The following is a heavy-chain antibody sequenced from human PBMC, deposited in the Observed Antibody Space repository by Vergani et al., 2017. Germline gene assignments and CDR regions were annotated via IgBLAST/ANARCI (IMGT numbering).Heavy chain of an antibody. CDR1: GFTFSSDA. D-gene: IGHD3-10*01. CDR3: AKEVIGRFGVFGGGY. CDR2: ISGSGGST. V-gene: IGHV3-23*01. Sequence: EVQLLESGGGLVQPGGSLRLSCAASGFTFSSDAMSWVRQATGKGVEWVSAISGSGGSTSYADPVKGRFTISSDNSKNTLYLQMNSLRAEDTAVYYCAKEVIGRFGVFGGGYWGQGTLVTVSS. J-gene: IGHJ4*02.